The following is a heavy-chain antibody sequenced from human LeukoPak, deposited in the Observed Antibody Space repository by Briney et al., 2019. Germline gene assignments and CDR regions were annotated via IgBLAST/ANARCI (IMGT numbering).Heavy chain of an antibody. CDR2: IYYSGST. CDR3: ARVGGYSSSWLNY. CDR1: GGSISSYY. V-gene: IGHV4-59*01. D-gene: IGHD6-13*01. Sequence: SETLSLTCTVSGGSISSYYWSWLRQPPGKGLEWIGYIYYSGSTNYNPSLKSRVTISVDTSKNQFSLKLSSVTAADTAVYYCARVGGYSSSWLNYWGQGTLVTVSS. J-gene: IGHJ4*02.